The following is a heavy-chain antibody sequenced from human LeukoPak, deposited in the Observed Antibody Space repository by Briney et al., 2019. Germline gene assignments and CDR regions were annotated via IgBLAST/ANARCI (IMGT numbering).Heavy chain of an antibody. J-gene: IGHJ3*01. Sequence: GGSLRLSCAASGFTFSSYGMHWVRQAPGKGLEWVAFIRYDGSNKYYADSVKGRFTISRDNSKNTLYLHVNSLRAEDTAVYYCAKDRREWELRDAFDLWGQGTLVTVSS. CDR3: AKDRREWELRDAFDL. D-gene: IGHD1-26*01. V-gene: IGHV3-30*02. CDR1: GFTFSSYG. CDR2: IRYDGSNK.